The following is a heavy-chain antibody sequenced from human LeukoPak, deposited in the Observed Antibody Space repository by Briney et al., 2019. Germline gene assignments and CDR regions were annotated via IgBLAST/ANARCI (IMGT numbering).Heavy chain of an antibody. CDR2: IYYSRST. Sequence: SETLSLTCTVSGGSISSSSYYWGWIRQPPGKGLEWIGSIYYSRSTYYNPSLKSRVTISVDTSMNQFSLKLSSLTAADTAVYYCARGVTMIVVVIHDWYFDLWGRGTLVTVSS. CDR1: GGSISSSSYY. CDR3: ARGVTMIVVVIHDWYFDL. D-gene: IGHD3-22*01. J-gene: IGHJ2*01. V-gene: IGHV4-39*01.